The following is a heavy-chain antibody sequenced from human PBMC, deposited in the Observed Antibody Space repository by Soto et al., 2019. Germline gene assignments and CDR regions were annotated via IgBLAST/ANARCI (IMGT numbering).Heavy chain of an antibody. V-gene: IGHV4-30-4*01. D-gene: IGHD3-10*02. CDR1: GASISSSRYH. J-gene: IGHJ5*02. CDR3: AGYYVGIGGLGT. Sequence: QEHLQESGPGLVRPSQTLSLTCTVSGASISSSRYHWSWIRQPPGKGLEWIGHTYDNGSAYYNPSLTSRVTISVDTSKNQFSLMLRYVTAADTAVYYGAGYYVGIGGLGTWGQGALVTVSS. CDR2: TYDNGSA.